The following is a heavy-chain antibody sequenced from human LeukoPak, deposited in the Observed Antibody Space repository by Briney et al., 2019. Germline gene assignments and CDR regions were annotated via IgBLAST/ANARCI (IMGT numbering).Heavy chain of an antibody. CDR3: ARDRRRPGYSCMDV. CDR1: GYTFTSYG. D-gene: IGHD6-13*01. V-gene: IGHV1-18*01. J-gene: IGHJ6*02. Sequence: ASVKVSCKASGYTFTSYGISWVRQAPGQGLERMGWISAYNGNTNYAQKLQGRVTMTTDTSTSTAYMELRSLRSDDTAVYYCARDRRRPGYSCMDVWGQGTTVTVSS. CDR2: ISAYNGNT.